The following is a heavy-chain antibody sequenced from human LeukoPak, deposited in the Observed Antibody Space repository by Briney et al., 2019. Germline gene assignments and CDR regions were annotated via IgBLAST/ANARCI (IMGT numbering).Heavy chain of an antibody. D-gene: IGHD2-2*01. V-gene: IGHV4-61*01. CDR1: GGSISSSSYY. Sequence: SETLSLTCTVSGGSISSSSYYWSWIRQPPGKGLEWIGYIYYSGSTNYNPSLKSRVTISVDTSKNQFSLKLSSVTAADTAVYYCARDLGYCSSTSCYGGWFDPWGQGTLVTVSS. J-gene: IGHJ5*02. CDR3: ARDLGYCSSTSCYGGWFDP. CDR2: IYYSGST.